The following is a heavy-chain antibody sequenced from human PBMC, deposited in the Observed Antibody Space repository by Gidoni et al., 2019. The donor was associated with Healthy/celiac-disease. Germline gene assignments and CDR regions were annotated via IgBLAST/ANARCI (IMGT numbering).Heavy chain of an antibody. CDR2: IYHSGST. CDR1: GGSISSGGYS. Sequence: QLQLQESGSGLVKPSQTLSLTCAVSGGSISSGGYSWSWIRQPPGKGLEWIGYIYHSGSTYYNPSLKSRVTISVDRSKNQFSLKLSSVTAADTAVYYCARTRGIVVVPAALDAFDIWGQGTMVTVSS. V-gene: IGHV4-30-2*01. J-gene: IGHJ3*02. D-gene: IGHD2-2*01. CDR3: ARTRGIVVVPAALDAFDI.